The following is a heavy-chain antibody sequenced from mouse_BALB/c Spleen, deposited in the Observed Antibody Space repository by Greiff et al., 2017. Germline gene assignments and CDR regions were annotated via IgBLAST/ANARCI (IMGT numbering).Heavy chain of an antibody. CDR3: ARGLSSFAY. J-gene: IGHJ3*01. CDR1: GFTFSSYG. D-gene: IGHD1-2*01. V-gene: IGHV5-6-3*01. CDR2: INSNGGST. Sequence: EVQRVESGGGLVQPGGSLKLSCAASGFTFSSYGMSWVRQTPDKRLELVATINSNGGSTYYPDSVKGRFTISRDNAKNTLYLQMSSLKSEDTAMYYCARGLSSFAYWGQGTLVTVSA.